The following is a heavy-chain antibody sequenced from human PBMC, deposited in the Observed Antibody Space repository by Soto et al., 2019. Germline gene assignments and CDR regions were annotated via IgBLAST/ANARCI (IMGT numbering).Heavy chain of an antibody. V-gene: IGHV4-31*03. D-gene: IGHD3-3*01. CDR1: GGPIISGGYY. J-gene: IGHJ4*02. CDR2: IYYSAYT. Sequence: QVHLQESGPGLVKPSQTLSLTCTVSGGPIISGGYYWSWIRQHPGKGLERIAYIYYSAYTYYNPSRKPRVSISADTSKNQFSLKLSSVTAEDTAVYYCAREPTIWGQGTLVTVSS. CDR3: AREPTI.